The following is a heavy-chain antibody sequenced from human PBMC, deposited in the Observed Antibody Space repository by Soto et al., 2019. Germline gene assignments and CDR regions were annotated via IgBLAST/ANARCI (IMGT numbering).Heavy chain of an antibody. D-gene: IGHD3-22*01. CDR1: GGSFSGYY. CDR2: INHSGST. V-gene: IGHV4-34*01. Sequence: SQTLSLTWAVYGGSFSGYYWSWIRQPPGKGLEWIGEINHSGSTNYNPSLKSRVTISVDTSKNQFSLKLSSETAADTAVYYCARKYYYDSSGYYYGAFGLWGKGTMVTVSS. CDR3: ARKYYYDSSGYYYGAFGL. J-gene: IGHJ3*01.